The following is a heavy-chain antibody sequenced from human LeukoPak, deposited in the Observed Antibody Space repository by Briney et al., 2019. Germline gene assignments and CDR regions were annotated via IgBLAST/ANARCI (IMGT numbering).Heavy chain of an antibody. J-gene: IGHJ4*02. CDR2: ISAYNGNT. Sequence: ASVKVSCKASGYTFTSYGISWVRQAPGQGLEWMGWISAYNGNTNYAQKLQSRVTMTTDTSTSTAYMELRSLRSDDTAVYYCARRSDYYGSGSPDYWGQGTLVTVSS. V-gene: IGHV1-18*01. CDR3: ARRSDYYGSGSPDY. CDR1: GYTFTSYG. D-gene: IGHD3-10*01.